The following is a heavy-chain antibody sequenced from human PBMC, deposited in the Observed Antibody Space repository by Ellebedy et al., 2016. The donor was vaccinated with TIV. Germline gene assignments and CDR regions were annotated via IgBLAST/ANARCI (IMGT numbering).Heavy chain of an antibody. D-gene: IGHD1-1*01. CDR2: IHTGGAT. J-gene: IGHJ3*02. CDR3: AGETFNDVDLIIWGVLDT. V-gene: IGHV3-66*01. CDR1: GLTVSSTY. Sequence: GGSLRLSCAASGLTVSSTYMSWVRQAPGKGLEWISVIHTGGATNYADSVKGRFTMSRDTSKNTVHLQINSVRVEDTAVYYCAGETFNDVDLIIWGVLDTWGQGTMVTVSS.